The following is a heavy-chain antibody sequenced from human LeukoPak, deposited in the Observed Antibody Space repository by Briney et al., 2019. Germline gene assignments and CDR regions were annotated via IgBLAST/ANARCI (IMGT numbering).Heavy chain of an antibody. CDR2: IYHSGTT. J-gene: IGHJ2*01. Sequence: PSETLSLTCTVSNGSLSTYYWSWVRQPLGKGLQWIGHIYHSGTTIYNPTLKSRVAMSVDTSRNHFSLHLTSVTAADTAVYLCARVSFGSGWYAFWGRGTLVAVSS. D-gene: IGHD6-19*01. CDR3: ARVSFGSGWYAF. CDR1: NGSLSTYY. V-gene: IGHV4-59*01.